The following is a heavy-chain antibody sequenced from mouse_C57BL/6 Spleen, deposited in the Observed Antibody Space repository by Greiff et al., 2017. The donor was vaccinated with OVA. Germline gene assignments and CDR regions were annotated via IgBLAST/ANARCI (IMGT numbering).Heavy chain of an antibody. Sequence: QVQLQQPGAELVKPGASVKMSCKASGYTFTSYWITWVKQRPGQGLEWIEDIYPGSGSTNYNEKFKSKATLTVDTSSSTAYMQLSSLTSEDSAVYYCARWNYGNFSWFAYWGQGTLVTVSA. CDR1: GYTFTSYW. J-gene: IGHJ3*01. CDR2: IYPGSGST. V-gene: IGHV1-55*01. D-gene: IGHD2-1*01. CDR3: ARWNYGNFSWFAY.